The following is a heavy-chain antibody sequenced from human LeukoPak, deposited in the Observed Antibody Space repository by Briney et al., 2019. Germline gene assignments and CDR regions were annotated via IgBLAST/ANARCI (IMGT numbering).Heavy chain of an antibody. CDR1: GGSINNY. CDR2: IYYTGST. Sequence: SETLSLTCSVSGGSINNYWSWIRQTPGKGLEWIGFIYYTGSTNYNPSLESRVTMSVDTSKSQFSLKLTSVTAADTALYYCARGANRLDSWGRGTLVTVSS. CDR3: ARGANRLDS. V-gene: IGHV4-59*12. J-gene: IGHJ4*02. D-gene: IGHD1-14*01.